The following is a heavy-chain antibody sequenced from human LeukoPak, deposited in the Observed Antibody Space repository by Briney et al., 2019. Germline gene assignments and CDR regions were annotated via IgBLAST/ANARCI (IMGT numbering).Heavy chain of an antibody. V-gene: IGHV4-59*08. D-gene: IGHD5-18*01. CDR1: GGSISSYY. Sequence: WETLSLTCTVSGGSISSYYWSWIRQPPGKGLEWIGYIYYSGSTNYNPSLKSRVTISVDTSKNQFSLKLSCVTGADTAVYYCARLRGIQLWLNYFDYWGQGTLVTVSS. CDR3: ARLRGIQLWLNYFDY. CDR2: IYYSGST. J-gene: IGHJ4*02.